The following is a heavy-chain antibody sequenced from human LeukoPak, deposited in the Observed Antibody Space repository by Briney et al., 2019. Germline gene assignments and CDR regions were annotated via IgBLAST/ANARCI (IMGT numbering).Heavy chain of an antibody. V-gene: IGHV3-7*01. J-gene: IGHJ6*02. D-gene: IGHD6-6*01. CDR2: IKQDGSEK. CDR1: GFDFSGAY. CDR3: ARERYQYSSSGGMDV. Sequence: GGSLRLSCAASGFDFSGAYMNWVRQAPGKGLEWVANIKQDGSEKYYVDSVKGRFTISRDNAKNLLYLQMNSLRAEDTAVYYCARERYQYSSSGGMDVWGQGTTVTVSS.